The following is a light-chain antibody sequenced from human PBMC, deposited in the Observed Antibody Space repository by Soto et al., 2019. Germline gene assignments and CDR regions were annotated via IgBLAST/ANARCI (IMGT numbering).Light chain of an antibody. J-gene: IGLJ1*01. Sequence: QSVLTQPPSVSGAPGQTVTISCTGSSSNIGAGFDVHWYQQVPGTAPKLVIFGKNRRPSGVPDRFSGSKSDTSASLAISGLRSEDEADYYCAVWDESLRGYVFASGTKLTVL. CDR1: SSNIGAGFD. CDR3: AVWDESLRGYV. V-gene: IGLV1-40*01. CDR2: GKN.